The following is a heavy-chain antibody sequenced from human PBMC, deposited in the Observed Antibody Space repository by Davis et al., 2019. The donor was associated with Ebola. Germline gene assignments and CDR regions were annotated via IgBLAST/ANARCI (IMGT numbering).Heavy chain of an antibody. CDR1: GGSFSGYY. CDR3: AREDTDY. V-gene: IGHV4-34*01. Sequence: SQTLSLTCAVSGGSFSGYYWTWIRQPPGQGLEWIGEINHSGSTNYNPSLKSRVNISVDTSKNQFSLKLGSVTAADTAVYYCAREDTDYWGQGTLVTVSS. CDR2: INHSGST. J-gene: IGHJ4*02. D-gene: IGHD5-18*01.